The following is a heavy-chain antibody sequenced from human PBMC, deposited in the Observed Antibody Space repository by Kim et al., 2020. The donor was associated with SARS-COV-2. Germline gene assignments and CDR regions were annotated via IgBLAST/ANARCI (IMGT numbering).Heavy chain of an antibody. CDR1: GFTFSSYG. J-gene: IGHJ6*02. V-gene: IGHV3-33*06. CDR3: AKDGGPGYCSSTSCYRHYYYGMDV. CDR2: IWYDGSNK. Sequence: GGSLRLSCAASGFTFSSYGMHWVRQAPGKGLEWVAVIWYDGSNKYYADSVKGRFTISRDNSKNTLYLQMNSLRAEDTAVYYCAKDGGPGYCSSTSCYRHYYYGMDVWGQGTTVTVSS. D-gene: IGHD2-2*01.